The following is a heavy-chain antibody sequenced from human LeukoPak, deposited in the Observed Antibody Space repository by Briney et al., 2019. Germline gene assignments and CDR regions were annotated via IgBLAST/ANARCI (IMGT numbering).Heavy chain of an antibody. V-gene: IGHV3-23*01. D-gene: IGHD2/OR15-2a*01. Sequence: PGGSLRLSCAASGFTFSDYYMSWIRQAPGKGLEWVSAISGSGISTYYADSVKGRLTISRDSSKNTLYLQMNSLRAEETAVYYCAKDSTFDFDTFDIWGQGTMITVSS. CDR1: GFTFSDYY. CDR3: AKDSTFDFDTFDI. CDR2: ISGSGIST. J-gene: IGHJ3*02.